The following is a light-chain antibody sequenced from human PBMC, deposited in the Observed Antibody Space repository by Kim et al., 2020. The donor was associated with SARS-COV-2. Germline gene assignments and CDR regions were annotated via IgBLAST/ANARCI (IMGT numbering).Light chain of an antibody. CDR3: QSYDTSLSGVV. CDR1: SSNIGAGYD. V-gene: IGLV1-40*01. CDR2: ANN. Sequence: QRVTLSCTGSSSNIGAGYDVNWYQQLPGTAPNLLIYANNNRPSGVPYRFSGSKSGTSASLAITGLQAEDEADYYCQSYDTSLSGVVFGGGTQLTVL. J-gene: IGLJ2*01.